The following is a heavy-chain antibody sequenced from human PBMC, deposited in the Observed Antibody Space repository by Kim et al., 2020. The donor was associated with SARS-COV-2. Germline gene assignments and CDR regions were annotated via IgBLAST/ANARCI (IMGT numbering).Heavy chain of an antibody. Sequence: GGSLRLSCAASGFTVSSNYMSWVRQAPGKGLEWASVIYSGGSTYYADSVKGRFTISRDNSKNTLYLQMNSLRAEDTAVYYCARDSEPYCSSTSCYYYYYMVVWGKGTTVTVSS. CDR3: ARDSEPYCSSTSCYYYYYMVV. CDR2: IYSGGST. V-gene: IGHV3-66*01. J-gene: IGHJ6*03. CDR1: GFTVSSNY. D-gene: IGHD2-2*01.